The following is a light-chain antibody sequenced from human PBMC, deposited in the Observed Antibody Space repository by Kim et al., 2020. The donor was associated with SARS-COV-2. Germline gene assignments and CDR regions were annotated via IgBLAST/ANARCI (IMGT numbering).Light chain of an antibody. CDR1: SSDIGGYNY. CDR2: DVS. CDR3: CSYAGSTYV. Sequence: QSALTQPRSVSGSPGQSVTISCTGSSSDIGGYNYVSWYQHHPGKAPKLMIYDVSKRPSWVPDRFSGLKSGNTASLTISGLQAEDEADYYCCSYAGSTYVFGTGTKVTVL. J-gene: IGLJ1*01. V-gene: IGLV2-11*01.